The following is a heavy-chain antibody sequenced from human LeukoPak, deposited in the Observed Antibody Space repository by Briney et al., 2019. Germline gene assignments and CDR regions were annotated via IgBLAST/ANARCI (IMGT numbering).Heavy chain of an antibody. CDR2: IYYSGST. CDR3: ARSEYFFDY. J-gene: IGHJ4*02. V-gene: IGHV4-59*01. D-gene: IGHD2/OR15-2a*01. Sequence: SETLSLTCTVSGGSISSYYWSWIRQPPGKGLEWIGYIYYSGSTNYNPSLKSRVTISVDTSKNQFSLKLSSVTAADTAVYYCARSEYFFDYWGQGTLVTVSS. CDR1: GGSISSYY.